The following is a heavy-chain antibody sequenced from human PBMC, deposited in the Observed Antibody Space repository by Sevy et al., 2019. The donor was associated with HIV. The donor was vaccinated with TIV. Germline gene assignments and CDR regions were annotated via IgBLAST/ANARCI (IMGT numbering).Heavy chain of an antibody. D-gene: IGHD2-2*01. J-gene: IGHJ4*02. CDR2: ISTLNVNT. V-gene: IGHV1-18*01. Sequence: ASVKVSCKASGYSFTSYGISWVRQAPGQGLEWMGWISTLNVNTNNAQKFQGRVTMTTDTSTSTAYMGLRSLRSDETAVYYCARDDCSSLSCHGSLLYWGQGTLVTVSS. CDR1: GYSFTSYG. CDR3: ARDDCSSLSCHGSLLY.